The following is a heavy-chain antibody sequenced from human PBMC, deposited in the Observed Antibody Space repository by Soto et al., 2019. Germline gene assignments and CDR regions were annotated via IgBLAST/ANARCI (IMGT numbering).Heavy chain of an antibody. CDR2: FFIGGNT. Sequence: SETLSLTCTVSGGSISSSTYYWGWMRQPPGKGLEWIASFFIGGNTYYNPSLKSRVTISVDTSKNQFSLKLSSVTAADTAVYYCARDVRGSYFDYWGQGTLVTVSS. CDR3: ARDVRGSYFDY. V-gene: IGHV4-39*02. CDR1: GGSISSSTYY. D-gene: IGHD3-16*01. J-gene: IGHJ4*02.